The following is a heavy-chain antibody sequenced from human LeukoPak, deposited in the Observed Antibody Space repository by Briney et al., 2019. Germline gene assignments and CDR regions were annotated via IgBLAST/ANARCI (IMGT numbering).Heavy chain of an antibody. V-gene: IGHV3-53*01. CDR3: ARDQYSSSWSNFDY. Sequence: GGSLRLSCAASGFTVSSNYMSWVRQAPGKGLEWVSVIYSGGSTYYADSVKGRFTISRDNSKNTLYLQMNSLRAEDTAVYYCARDQYSSSWSNFDYWGQGTLVTVSS. CDR1: GFTVSSNY. D-gene: IGHD6-13*01. CDR2: IYSGGST. J-gene: IGHJ4*02.